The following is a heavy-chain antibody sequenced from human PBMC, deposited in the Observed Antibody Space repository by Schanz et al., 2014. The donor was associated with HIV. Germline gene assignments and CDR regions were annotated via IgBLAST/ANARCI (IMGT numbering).Heavy chain of an antibody. J-gene: IGHJ6*02. CDR1: GGSFSGYY. D-gene: IGHD6-25*01. V-gene: IGHV4-34*01. Sequence: QVQLQQWGAGLLKPSETLSLTCAVYGGSFSGYYWTWIRQSPGKGLEWIGEINHSESTNYNPSLKRRVTLSVDTSKNQFSLKRSSVTAADTAVYYCGRVSGYYGMDVWGQGTAVTVSS. CDR3: GRVSGYYGMDV. CDR2: INHSEST.